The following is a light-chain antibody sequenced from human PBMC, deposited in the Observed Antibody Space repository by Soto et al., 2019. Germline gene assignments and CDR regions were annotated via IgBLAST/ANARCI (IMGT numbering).Light chain of an antibody. Sequence: EIVMTQSPATLSVSPGERATLSCRASQSISNNLAWYQQQPGQTPRLLIYGASTTATGIPDRFSGSRSGAEFTLTINSLQSEDFAVYYCQPYNNWPLTFGGGTKVDIK. J-gene: IGKJ4*01. CDR2: GAS. CDR1: QSISNN. V-gene: IGKV3-15*01. CDR3: QPYNNWPLT.